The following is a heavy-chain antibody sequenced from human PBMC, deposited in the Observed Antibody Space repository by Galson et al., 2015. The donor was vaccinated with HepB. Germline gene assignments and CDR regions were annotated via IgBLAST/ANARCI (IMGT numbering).Heavy chain of an antibody. D-gene: IGHD1-26*01. J-gene: IGHJ6*02. Sequence: SLRLSCAASGFTFSNAWMSWVRQAPGKGLEWVGRIKSKTDGGTTDYAAPVKGRFTISRDDSKNTLYLQMNSLKTEDTAVYYCTTRRPREGLRRYYYYGMDVWGQGTTVTVSS. CDR2: IKSKTDGGTT. CDR1: GFTFSNAW. V-gene: IGHV3-15*01. CDR3: TTRRPREGLRRYYYYGMDV.